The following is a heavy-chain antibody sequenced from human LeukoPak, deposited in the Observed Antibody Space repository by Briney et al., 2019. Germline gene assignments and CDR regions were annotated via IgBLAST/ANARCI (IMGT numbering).Heavy chain of an antibody. Sequence: GASVKVSCKASGYTFTSYDINWVRQATGQGPEWMGWMNPNSGNTGYAQKFQGRVTMTRNTSISTAYMELSSLRSEDTAVYYCARGPVYCSSTSCYTGFDYWGQGTLVTVSS. CDR2: MNPNSGNT. D-gene: IGHD2-2*02. CDR1: GYTFTSYD. CDR3: ARGPVYCSSTSCYTGFDY. V-gene: IGHV1-8*01. J-gene: IGHJ4*02.